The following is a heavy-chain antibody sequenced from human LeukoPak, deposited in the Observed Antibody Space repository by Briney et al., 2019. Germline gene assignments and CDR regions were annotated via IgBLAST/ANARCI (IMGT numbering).Heavy chain of an antibody. CDR2: IKQDGSEK. V-gene: IGHV3-7*01. CDR3: ARFYDFWGGGYFDY. CDR1: GFTFSSYW. J-gene: IGHJ4*02. D-gene: IGHD3-3*01. Sequence: GGSLRLSCAASGFTFSSYWMSWVRQAPGKGLEWVANIKQDGSEKYYVDSVKGRFTISRDNAKNSLYLQMNSLRAEDTAVYYCARFYDFWGGGYFDYWGQGTLVTVSS.